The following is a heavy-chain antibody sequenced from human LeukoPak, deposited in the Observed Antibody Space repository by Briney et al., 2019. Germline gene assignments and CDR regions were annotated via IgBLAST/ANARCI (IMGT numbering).Heavy chain of an antibody. D-gene: IGHD3-16*01. CDR2: IYYSGST. J-gene: IGHJ4*02. CDR1: GGSISSGGYY. CDR3: ARGGPFKSYFDY. Sequence: SQTLSLTCTVSGGSISSGGYYWSWIRQPPGKGLEWIGYIYYSGSTTYNPSLKSRVTISVDTSKNQFSLKLSSVAAADTAVYYCARGGPFKSYFDYWGQGTLVTVSS. V-gene: IGHV4-61*08.